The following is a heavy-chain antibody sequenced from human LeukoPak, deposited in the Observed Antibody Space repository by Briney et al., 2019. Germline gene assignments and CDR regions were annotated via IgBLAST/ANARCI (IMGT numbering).Heavy chain of an antibody. Sequence: GGSLRLSCAASGFTFSSYSMNWVRQAPGKGLEWVSSISSSSSYIYYADSVKGRFTISRDNSKNTLYLQMNSLRAEDTAVYYCAKDVLLLWFGELSGWDYWGQGTLVTVSS. CDR1: GFTFSSYS. V-gene: IGHV3-21*04. D-gene: IGHD3-10*01. CDR2: ISSSSSYI. CDR3: AKDVLLLWFGELSGWDY. J-gene: IGHJ4*02.